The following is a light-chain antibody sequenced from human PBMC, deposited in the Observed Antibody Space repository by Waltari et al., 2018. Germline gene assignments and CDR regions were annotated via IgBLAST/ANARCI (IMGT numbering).Light chain of an antibody. Sequence: DIQMTQSPSSLSASVGDRVTITCRASQSITIYLNWYQHKPGKAPKLLIYAASSLQGGVPTRFSGSGSGTDFNLTISTLQPEDFATYYCQQSYSALTFGGGTKLEIK. J-gene: IGKJ4*01. CDR1: QSITIY. V-gene: IGKV1-39*01. CDR2: AAS. CDR3: QQSYSALT.